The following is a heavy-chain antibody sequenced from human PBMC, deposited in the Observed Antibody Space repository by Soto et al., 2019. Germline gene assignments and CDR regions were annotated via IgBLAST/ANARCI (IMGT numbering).Heavy chain of an antibody. CDR3: ARGVQLVAYYYYGMDV. CDR2: INHSGST. D-gene: IGHD6-6*01. V-gene: IGHV4-34*01. Sequence: SSETLSLTCAVYGGSFSGYYRSWIRQPPGKGLEWIGEINHSGSTNYNPSLKSRVTISVDTSKNQFSLKLSSVTAADTAVYYCARGVQLVAYYYYGMDVWGQGTTVTVSS. J-gene: IGHJ6*02. CDR1: GGSFSGYY.